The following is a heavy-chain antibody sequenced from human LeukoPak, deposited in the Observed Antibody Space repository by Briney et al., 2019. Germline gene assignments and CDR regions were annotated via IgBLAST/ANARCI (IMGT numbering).Heavy chain of an antibody. J-gene: IGHJ4*02. V-gene: IGHV3-23*01. CDR2: ISGSGDNT. Sequence: GGSLRLSCAASGFTFSSYAMSWVRQAPGKGLEWVSGISGSGDNTYYADSVKGRFTISRDNSKNTLYLQMNSLRAEDTAVYYCACDYGGNSGVDYWGQGTLVTVSS. CDR1: GFTFSSYA. D-gene: IGHD4-23*01. CDR3: ACDYGGNSGVDY.